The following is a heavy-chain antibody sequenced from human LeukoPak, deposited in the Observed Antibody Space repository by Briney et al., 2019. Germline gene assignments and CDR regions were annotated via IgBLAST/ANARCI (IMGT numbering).Heavy chain of an antibody. Sequence: GSVKVSCKASGYTFTSYDINWVRQATGQGLEWMGWMNPNSGNTGYAQKFQGRVTITRNTSISTAYMELSSLRSEDTAVYYCARGAGYCSSTSCSLGYWGQGTLVTVSS. CDR2: MNPNSGNT. D-gene: IGHD2-2*01. CDR3: ARGAGYCSSTSCSLGY. V-gene: IGHV1-8*03. J-gene: IGHJ4*02. CDR1: GYTFTSYD.